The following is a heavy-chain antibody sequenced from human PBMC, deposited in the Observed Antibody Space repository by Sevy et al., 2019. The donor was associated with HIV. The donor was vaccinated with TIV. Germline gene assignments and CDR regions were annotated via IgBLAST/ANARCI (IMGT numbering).Heavy chain of an antibody. J-gene: IGHJ5*02. Sequence: GESLKISCKASGYKFSDYWIGWVRQMPGKGLEWMGIIYPGDSDTKCSPSFQGHVTFSVDKSINTAYLHFSRLRATDTATYFCARHGWQMGSQFTWFDPWGLGTPVTVSS. CDR1: GYKFSDYW. V-gene: IGHV5-51*01. CDR3: ARHGWQMGSQFTWFDP. D-gene: IGHD3-10*01. CDR2: IYPGDSDT.